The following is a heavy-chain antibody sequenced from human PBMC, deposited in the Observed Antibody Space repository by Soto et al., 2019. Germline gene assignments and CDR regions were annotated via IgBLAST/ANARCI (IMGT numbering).Heavy chain of an antibody. CDR2: IWYDGSNK. CDR3: ARDPGRGDIVVVVAFDY. V-gene: IGHV3-33*01. J-gene: IGHJ4*02. CDR1: GFTFSSYG. Sequence: GGSLRLSCAASGFTFSSYGMHWVRQAPGKGLEWVAVIWYDGSNKYYADSVKGRFTISRDNSKNTLYLQMNSLRAEDTAVYYCARDPGRGDIVVVVAFDYWGQGTLVTVSS. D-gene: IGHD2-15*01.